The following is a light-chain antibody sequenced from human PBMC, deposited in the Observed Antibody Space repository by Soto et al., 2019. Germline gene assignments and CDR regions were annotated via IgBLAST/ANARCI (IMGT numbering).Light chain of an antibody. CDR1: QRISNH. V-gene: IGKV1-6*01. CDR3: PQHYNYPFT. J-gene: IGKJ1*01. Sequence: PSTLAASAGERATLSFSASQRISNHLAWYQQKPGKAPKLLIYAASTLHTGVPSRFSGSGSCTAFTLTISSLQPEDCATYYCPQHYNYPFTFGQGTKVDI. CDR2: AAS.